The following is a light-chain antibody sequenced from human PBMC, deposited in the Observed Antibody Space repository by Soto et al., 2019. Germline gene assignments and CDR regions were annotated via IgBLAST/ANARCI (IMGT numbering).Light chain of an antibody. Sequence: DIQMTQSPSSLSASVGDRVIITCRASQSISSYLNWYQQKPGKAPKLLIYAASNLQSGVSSRFSGSGSGTEFTLTINSLQPDDFATYYCQQYNSYWTFGQGTKVDIK. CDR2: AAS. J-gene: IGKJ1*01. CDR1: QSISSY. CDR3: QQYNSYWT. V-gene: IGKV1-5*01.